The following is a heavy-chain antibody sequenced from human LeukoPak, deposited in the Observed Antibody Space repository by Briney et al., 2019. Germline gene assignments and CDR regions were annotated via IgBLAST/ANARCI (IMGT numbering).Heavy chain of an antibody. J-gene: IGHJ6*03. CDR3: VRSGYYTYQYYYMDV. CDR1: GFTFSSYA. CDR2: LYSNGNR. D-gene: IGHD3-3*01. Sequence: GGSLRLSCAASGFTFSSYAMSWVRQAPGKGLEWVSVLYSNGNRHCADSVQGRFTISRDNSKNTLYLQMNSLRAEDTAVYYCVRSGYYTYQYYYMDVWGKGTTVTVSS. V-gene: IGHV3-23*05.